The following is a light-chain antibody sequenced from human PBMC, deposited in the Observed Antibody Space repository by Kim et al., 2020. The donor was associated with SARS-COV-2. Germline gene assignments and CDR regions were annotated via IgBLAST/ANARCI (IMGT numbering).Light chain of an antibody. CDR3: QQRSNWPRT. CDR2: DAS. Sequence: LSPGERAPLSCRASQRVSSYLAWYQQKPGQAPRLLIYDASNRATGIPARFSGSGSGTEFTLTISSLEPEDFAVYYCQQRSNWPRTFGQGTKVDIK. V-gene: IGKV3-11*01. J-gene: IGKJ1*01. CDR1: QRVSSY.